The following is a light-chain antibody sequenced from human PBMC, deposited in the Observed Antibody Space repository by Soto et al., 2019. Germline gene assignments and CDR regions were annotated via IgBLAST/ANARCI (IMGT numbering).Light chain of an antibody. CDR1: QSVSSN. CDR2: GTF. Sequence: EIVMTQSPATLSVSPGERATLSCRASQSVSSNLAWYQQKPGQAPRLLIHGTFTRATGIPARFSGSGSGTDFTLTISRLEPEDFAVYYCQQYGSSGTFGQGTKVDIK. J-gene: IGKJ1*01. CDR3: QQYGSSGT. V-gene: IGKV3-15*01.